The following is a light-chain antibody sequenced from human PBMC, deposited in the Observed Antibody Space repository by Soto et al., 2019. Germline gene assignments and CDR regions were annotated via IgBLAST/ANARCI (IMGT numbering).Light chain of an antibody. Sequence: EIVLTQSPGTLSLSPGERATLSCRASQIVPNNYLAWYQQKPGQAPRLLIYVASSRATGIPDRFSGSGSGTDFTLTISRLEPEDFAVYYRQQYGSSPYTFGQGTKLEIK. V-gene: IGKV3-20*01. J-gene: IGKJ2*01. CDR1: QIVPNNY. CDR3: QQYGSSPYT. CDR2: VAS.